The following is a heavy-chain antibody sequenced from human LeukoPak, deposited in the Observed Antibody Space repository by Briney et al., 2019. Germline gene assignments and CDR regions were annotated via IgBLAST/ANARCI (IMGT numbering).Heavy chain of an antibody. CDR3: ARLPRHDLYSGY. D-gene: IGHD2-21*01. V-gene: IGHV5-51*01. CDR2: IYPGDSDT. CDR1: GYIFTSYW. Sequence: GASLQISCKGSGYIFTSYWIGWVRQLPGKGLEWMGIIYPGDSDTRYSPSFQGQVTISADKSISTAYLQWSSLKASDTAMYYCARLPRHDLYSGYWGQGTLVTVSS. J-gene: IGHJ4*02.